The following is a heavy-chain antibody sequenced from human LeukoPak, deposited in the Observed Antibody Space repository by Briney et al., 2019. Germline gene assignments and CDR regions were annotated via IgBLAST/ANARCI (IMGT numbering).Heavy chain of an antibody. D-gene: IGHD3-9*01. J-gene: IGHJ4*02. CDR2: IGVSGGST. CDR1: GFTFSSYA. V-gene: IGHV3-23*01. Sequence: GGSLRLSCATSGFTFSSYAMSWVRQAPGKGLEWVSGIGVSGGSTYYADSVKGRFTISRDNSKNTLYLQMNSLRTEDTAVYYCAKAEGYDILTGLDYWGREPWSPSPQ. CDR3: AKAEGYDILTGLDY.